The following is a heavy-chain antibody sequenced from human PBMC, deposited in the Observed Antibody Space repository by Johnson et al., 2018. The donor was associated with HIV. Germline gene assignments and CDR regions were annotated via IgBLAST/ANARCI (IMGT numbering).Heavy chain of an antibody. J-gene: IGHJ3*02. V-gene: IGHV3-30*03. D-gene: IGHD4-23*01. CDR1: GFTFSSYG. Sequence: QVQLMESGGGVVQPGRSLRLSCAASGFTFSSYGMHWVRQAPGKGLEWVAVISYDGSNKYYADSVKGRLTISRDNSKNTVYLQMNSLRVEDTAVYYCGRPGNFDIWGLGTMVTVSS. CDR2: ISYDGSNK. CDR3: GRPGNFDI.